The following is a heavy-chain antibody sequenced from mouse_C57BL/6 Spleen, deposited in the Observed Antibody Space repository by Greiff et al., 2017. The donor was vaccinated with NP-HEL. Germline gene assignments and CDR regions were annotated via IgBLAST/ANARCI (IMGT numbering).Heavy chain of an antibody. V-gene: IGHV1-7*01. J-gene: IGHJ4*01. CDR1: GYTFTSYW. Sequence: QVQLQQSGAELAKPGASVKLSCKASGYTFTSYWLHWVKQRPGQGLEWIGYINPSSGYTKYNQKFKDKATLTADKSSSTAYMQLSSLTYEDSAVYYCARVSITTVVAENIAMDYWGQGTSGTVSS. CDR3: ARVSITTVVAENIAMDY. D-gene: IGHD1-1*01. CDR2: INPSSGYT.